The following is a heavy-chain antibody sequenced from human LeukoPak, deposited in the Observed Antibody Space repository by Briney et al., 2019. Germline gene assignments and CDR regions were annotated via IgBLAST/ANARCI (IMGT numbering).Heavy chain of an antibody. Sequence: GGSLRLSCAASGFTFSTSWMSWVRQAPGKGLEWVANIKHDGSEKYYVDPVKGRFTISRDNAKNSLYLEMNSLRAEDTAVYYCARITGIAAAGDYWGQGTLVTVSS. CDR3: ARITGIAAAGDY. J-gene: IGHJ4*02. V-gene: IGHV3-7*04. CDR1: GFTFSTSW. CDR2: IKHDGSEK. D-gene: IGHD6-13*01.